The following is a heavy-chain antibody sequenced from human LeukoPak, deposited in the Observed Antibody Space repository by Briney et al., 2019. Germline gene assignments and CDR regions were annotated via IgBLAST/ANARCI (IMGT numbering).Heavy chain of an antibody. Sequence: ASVKVSCKASGYTFTGYYMHWVRQAPGQGLEWMGGIIPIFGTANYAQKFQGRVTITADKSTSTAYMELSSLRSEDTAVYYCARDRGIFGVVNPGYYYYMDVWGKGTTVTVSS. CDR2: IIPIFGTA. V-gene: IGHV1-69*06. D-gene: IGHD3-3*01. CDR1: GYTFTGYY. CDR3: ARDRGIFGVVNPGYYYYMDV. J-gene: IGHJ6*03.